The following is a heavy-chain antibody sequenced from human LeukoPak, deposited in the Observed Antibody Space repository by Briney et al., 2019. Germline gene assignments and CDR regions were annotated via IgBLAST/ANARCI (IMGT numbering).Heavy chain of an antibody. J-gene: IGHJ5*02. Sequence: GGSLRLSCTASGFPFSNYWTHRVRQGPGKGLEWVSRMYSDGSTTTYADSVKGRFTISRDNAKNTLYLQMSSLRVEDTAVYYCARTFGSGRYPGDWFDPWGQGTLVTVSS. CDR1: GFPFSNYW. D-gene: IGHD6-19*01. V-gene: IGHV3-74*03. CDR2: MYSDGSTT. CDR3: ARTFGSGRYPGDWFDP.